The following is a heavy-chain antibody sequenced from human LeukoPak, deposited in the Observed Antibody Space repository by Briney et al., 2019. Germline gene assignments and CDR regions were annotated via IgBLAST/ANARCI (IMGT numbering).Heavy chain of an antibody. CDR2: INHSGST. D-gene: IGHD2/OR15-2a*01. Sequence: SETLSLTCAVYGGSFSGYYWSWIRQPPGKGLEWIGEINHSGSTNYNPSLKSRVTISIDTSKSQFFLKLSSVTAADTAVYYCASAPHVNYFDYWGQGALVTVST. V-gene: IGHV4-34*01. CDR3: ASAPHVNYFDY. CDR1: GGSFSGYY. J-gene: IGHJ4*02.